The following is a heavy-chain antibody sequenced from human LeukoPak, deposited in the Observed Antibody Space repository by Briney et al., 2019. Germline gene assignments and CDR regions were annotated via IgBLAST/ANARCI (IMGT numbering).Heavy chain of an antibody. Sequence: PSETLSLTCTVSGGSISSSSYYWGWIRQPPGKGLEWIGSIYYSGSTYYNPSLKSRVTISVDTSKNQFSLKLNSVTAADTAVYFCARDSGYWLYWGQGTLVTVSS. CDR3: ARDSGYWLY. CDR2: IYYSGST. D-gene: IGHD3-22*01. J-gene: IGHJ4*02. V-gene: IGHV4-39*07. CDR1: GGSISSSSYY.